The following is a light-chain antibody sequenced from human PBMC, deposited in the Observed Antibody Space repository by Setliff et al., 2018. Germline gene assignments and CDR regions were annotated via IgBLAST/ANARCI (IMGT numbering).Light chain of an antibody. CDR2: GVN. J-gene: IGLJ2*01. Sequence: QSVLAQPASVSGSPGQSITISCTGSSSDIGGYNYVSRYQQHPGKAPKLMIYGVNERPSGVSNRFSGSKSGNTASLTISGLQAEDEADYYCSSYTTTSTVVIGGGTKVTVL. V-gene: IGLV2-14*01. CDR1: SSDIGGYNY. CDR3: SSYTTTSTVV.